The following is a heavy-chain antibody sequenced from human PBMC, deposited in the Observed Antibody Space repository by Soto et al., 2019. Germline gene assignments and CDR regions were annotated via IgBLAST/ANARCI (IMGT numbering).Heavy chain of an antibody. J-gene: IGHJ5*02. CDR1: GGSFSGYY. CDR2: INHSGST. D-gene: IGHD3-10*01. Sequence: SETLSLTCAVYGGSFSGYYWSWIRQPPGKGLEWIGEINHSGSTNYNPSLKSRVTISVDTSKNQFSLKLSSVTAADTAVYYCAKRGKLDYYGSGSYYRKNNWFDPWGQGTLVTVSS. CDR3: AKRGKLDYYGSGSYYRKNNWFDP. V-gene: IGHV4-34*01.